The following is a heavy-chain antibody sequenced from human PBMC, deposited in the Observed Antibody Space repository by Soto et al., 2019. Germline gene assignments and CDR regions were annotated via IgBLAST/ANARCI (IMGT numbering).Heavy chain of an antibody. CDR3: ARGRLGYCSGGSCPGYFQH. CDR1: GGSFSGYY. V-gene: IGHV4-34*01. CDR2: INHSGST. D-gene: IGHD2-15*01. Sequence: SETLSLTCAVYGGSFSGYYWSWIRQPPGKGLEWIGEINHSGSTNYNPSLKSRVTISVDTSKNQFSLKLSSVTAADTAVYYCARGRLGYCSGGSCPGYFQHWGQGTLVTVSS. J-gene: IGHJ1*01.